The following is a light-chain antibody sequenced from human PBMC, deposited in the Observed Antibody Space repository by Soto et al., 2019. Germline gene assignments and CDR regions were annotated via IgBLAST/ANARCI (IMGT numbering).Light chain of an antibody. CDR1: QSISSY. J-gene: IGKJ4*01. CDR2: DAS. Sequence: EIVLTQSPATLSLSPWERATLSCRASQSISSYLAWYQQKPGQAPRLLIYDASNRAAGIPARFSGSGSGTDFTLTISSLEPEDFAVYYCHQRSSWPLTFGGGTKVDIK. CDR3: HQRSSWPLT. V-gene: IGKV3-11*01.